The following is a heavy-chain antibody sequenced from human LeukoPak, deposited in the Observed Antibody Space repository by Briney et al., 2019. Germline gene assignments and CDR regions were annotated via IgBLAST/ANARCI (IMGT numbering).Heavy chain of an antibody. D-gene: IGHD2-15*01. CDR2: IDWDDDK. Sequence: LRLSCAASGFTVSTNYMSWVRQAPGKALEWLARIDWDDDKYYSTSLKTRLTISKDTSKNQVVLTMTNIDPVDTATYYCARRYCSGGSCYSEYDYFDYWGQGTLVTVSS. CDR1: GFTVSTNYM. CDR3: ARRYCSGGSCYSEYDYFDY. V-gene: IGHV2-70*11. J-gene: IGHJ4*02.